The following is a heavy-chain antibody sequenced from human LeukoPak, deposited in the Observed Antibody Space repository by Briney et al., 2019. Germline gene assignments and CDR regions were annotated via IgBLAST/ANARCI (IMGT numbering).Heavy chain of an antibody. V-gene: IGHV3-11*06. CDR2: IGIDSGNT. D-gene: IGHD5-24*01. J-gene: IGHJ4*02. CDR3: ARDYKYAFDN. Sequence: QEWISYIGIDSGNTNYADSVKGRFTISGDKAKNSLYLQMNSLRVEDTAVYYCARDYKYAFDNWGQGTLVTVSS.